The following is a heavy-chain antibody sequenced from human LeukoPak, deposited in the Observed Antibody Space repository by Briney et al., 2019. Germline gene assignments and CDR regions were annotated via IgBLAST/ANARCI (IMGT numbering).Heavy chain of an antibody. Sequence: SVKVSCKASGFTFTSSAVQWVRQARGQRLEWIGWIVVGSGNTNYAQKFQERVTITRDMSTSTAYMELSSLRSEDTAVYYCAAAADYYDSSGYLYYYYYMDVWGKGTTVTVSS. CDR1: GFTFTSSA. D-gene: IGHD3-22*01. J-gene: IGHJ6*03. CDR2: IVVGSGNT. CDR3: AAAADYYDSSGYLYYYYYMDV. V-gene: IGHV1-58*01.